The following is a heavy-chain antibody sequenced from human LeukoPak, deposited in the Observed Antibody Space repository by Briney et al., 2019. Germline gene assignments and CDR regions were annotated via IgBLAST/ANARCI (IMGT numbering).Heavy chain of an antibody. J-gene: IGHJ6*03. CDR3: AAYYYYYYYMDV. CDR2: IYYSGST. Sequence: TSETLSLTCNVSGGSISSSSYYWGWIRQPPGKGLEWIGSIYYSGSTYYEPSLRSRVTISVDTSKNQFSLNLTSVTAADTAVYYCAAYYYYYYYMDVWGKGTTVTVSS. CDR1: GGSISSSSYY. V-gene: IGHV4-39*01.